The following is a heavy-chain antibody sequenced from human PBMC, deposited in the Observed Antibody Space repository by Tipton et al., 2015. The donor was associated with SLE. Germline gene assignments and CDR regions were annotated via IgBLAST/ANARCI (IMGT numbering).Heavy chain of an antibody. CDR1: GFTFSSYW. CDR2: INQDGSEK. Sequence: SLRLSCAASGFTFSSYWMSWVRQAPGKGLEWVANINQDGSEKYYVDSVKGRFTISRDNAKNSLYLQMNSLRAEDTAVYYCARDISPYYYGMDVWGQGTTVTVSS. J-gene: IGHJ6*02. V-gene: IGHV3-7*03. CDR3: ARDISPYYYGMDV. D-gene: IGHD3-9*01.